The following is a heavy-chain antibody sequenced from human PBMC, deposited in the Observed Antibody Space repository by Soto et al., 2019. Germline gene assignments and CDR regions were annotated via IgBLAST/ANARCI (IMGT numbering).Heavy chain of an antibody. CDR3: AHAHRKQWLVAFAPEYFDY. V-gene: IGHV2-5*02. J-gene: IGHJ4*02. CDR1: GFSRSTSGVG. D-gene: IGHD6-19*01. CDR2: IYWDDDK. Sequence: QITLKESGPTLVKPTQTLTLTCTSSGFSRSTSGVGLGWIRQPPGNALEWLALIYWDDDKRYSPSLKSRLSITKDTSKNQVVPTMTNMDPVDTATYYCAHAHRKQWLVAFAPEYFDYWGQGTLVTVSS.